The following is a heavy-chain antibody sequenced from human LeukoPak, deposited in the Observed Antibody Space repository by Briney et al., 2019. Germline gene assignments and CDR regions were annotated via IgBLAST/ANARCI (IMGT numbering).Heavy chain of an antibody. V-gene: IGHV3-15*01. J-gene: IGHJ4*02. CDR1: GFTFSNAW. D-gene: IGHD2-2*01. Sequence: NSGGSLRLSCAASGFTFSNAWMSWVRQAPGKGLEWVGRIKSKTDGGTTDYAAPVKGRFTISRDDSKNTLYLQMNSLKTEDTAVYYCTTDVPPEVSPLFHWGQGTLVTVSS. CDR3: TTDVPPEVSPLFH. CDR2: IKSKTDGGTT.